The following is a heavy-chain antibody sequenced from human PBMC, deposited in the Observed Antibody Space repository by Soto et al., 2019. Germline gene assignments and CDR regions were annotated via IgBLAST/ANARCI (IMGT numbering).Heavy chain of an antibody. Sequence: QVQLMQSGAEVKKPGASVKVSCKASGYTFTSYNVHWVRQAPGQGLEWMGIIYASGGSTTYAQNFQGRLTVTRDTSTSTVYMELSGQRSDDTAVYYCFRGGFPDYGKEGRYWGQGTLVTVSS. J-gene: IGHJ4*02. D-gene: IGHD4-17*01. CDR1: GYTFTSYN. CDR3: FRGGFPDYGKEGRY. CDR2: IYASGGST. V-gene: IGHV1-46*01.